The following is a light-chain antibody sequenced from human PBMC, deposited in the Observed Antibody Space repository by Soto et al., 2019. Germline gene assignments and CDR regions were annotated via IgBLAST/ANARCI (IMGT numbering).Light chain of an antibody. CDR2: DSS. CDR1: RGIISNF. J-gene: IGKJ2*01. Sequence: EIVLTQSPGTLSLSPGETASLSCGASRGIISNFLAGYQQRRGQPPRLLIYDSSRRASGIPARFTGSGSGTAFTLTISRVEPEDSAVYYCQQTFHSPRTFGQGTRLEI. CDR3: QQTFHSPRT. V-gene: IGKV3-20*01.